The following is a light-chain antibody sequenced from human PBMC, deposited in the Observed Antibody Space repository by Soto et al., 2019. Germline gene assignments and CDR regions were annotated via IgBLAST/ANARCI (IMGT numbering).Light chain of an antibody. CDR2: DAS. J-gene: IGKJ4*01. CDR1: QSVSSY. V-gene: IGKV3-11*01. CDR3: QQRSSWL. Sequence: EIVLTQSPATLSLSPGERATLSCRVSQSVSSYLAWYQQKPGQAPRLLIYDASNRATGIPARFSGSGSGTDFTLTISSLEPEDFAVYYCQQRSSWLFGGGTKVEIK.